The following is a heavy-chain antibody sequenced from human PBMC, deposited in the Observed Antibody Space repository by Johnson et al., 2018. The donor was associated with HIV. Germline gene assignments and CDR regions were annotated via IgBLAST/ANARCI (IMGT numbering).Heavy chain of an antibody. CDR3: AKSPGKDHGGNSGGFDI. Sequence: QVHLVESGGGVVQPGRSLRLSCGASGFSVSNNYMNWVRQAPAKGLEWVAIISYDGGDKDYADSVKGRFTISRDSSKNTVYLQMNSLRVEDTAVYYCAKSPGKDHGGNSGGFDIWGQGTMVTVSS. CDR2: ISYDGGDK. V-gene: IGHV3-30*18. D-gene: IGHD4/OR15-4a*01. CDR1: GFSVSNNY. J-gene: IGHJ3*02.